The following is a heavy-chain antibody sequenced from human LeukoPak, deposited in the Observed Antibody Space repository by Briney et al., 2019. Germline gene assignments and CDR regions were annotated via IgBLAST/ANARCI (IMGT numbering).Heavy chain of an antibody. D-gene: IGHD2-15*01. CDR2: ISSSSSNI. Sequence: GGSLRLSCAASGFTFSSFSMSWVRQAPGKGLEWVSSISSSSSNIFYADSVKGRFTISRDNAKNALYLQMNSLRAEDTAMYYCARAHCSRGSCSPPHNYYYMDVWGTGTTVTVSS. V-gene: IGHV3-21*01. CDR1: GFTFSSFS. CDR3: ARAHCSRGSCSPPHNYYYMDV. J-gene: IGHJ6*03.